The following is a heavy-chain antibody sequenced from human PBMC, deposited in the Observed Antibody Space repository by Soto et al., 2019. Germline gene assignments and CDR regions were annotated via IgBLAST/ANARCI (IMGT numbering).Heavy chain of an antibody. V-gene: IGHV3-23*01. Sequence: PGGSLRLSCAASGFTYSNYAMSWVRQAPGKGLQWVATISGRGGSTYYADSVKGRFTVSRDNSKNTLYLQMNSLRAEDTAVFYCAKDRTAGYSYGYVGYWGPGILVTVSS. J-gene: IGHJ4*02. CDR2: ISGRGGST. CDR1: GFTYSNYA. D-gene: IGHD5-18*01. CDR3: AKDRTAGYSYGYVGY.